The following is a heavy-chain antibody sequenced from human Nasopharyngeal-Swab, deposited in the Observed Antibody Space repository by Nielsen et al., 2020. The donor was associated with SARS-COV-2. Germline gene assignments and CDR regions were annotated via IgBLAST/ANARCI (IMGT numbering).Heavy chain of an antibody. CDR3: ARNSGYYLGENL. J-gene: IGHJ5*02. D-gene: IGHD3-22*01. CDR2: IDPSDSYT. Sequence: GESLKISCKGYGYTFSNHWISWVRQMPGKGLEWMGRIDPSDSYTKYSPSFQGHVTISADKSISIAYLQWSSLKASDTGMYYCARNSGYYLGENLWGQGTLVTVSS. CDR1: GYTFSNHW. V-gene: IGHV5-10-1*01.